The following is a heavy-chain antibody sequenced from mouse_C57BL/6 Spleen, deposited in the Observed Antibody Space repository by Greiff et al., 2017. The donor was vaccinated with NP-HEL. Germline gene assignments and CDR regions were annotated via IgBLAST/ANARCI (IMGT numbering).Heavy chain of an antibody. CDR2: IYPGDGDT. CDR1: GYAFSSSW. V-gene: IGHV1-82*01. D-gene: IGHD2-4*01. Sequence: QVQLQQSGPELVKPGASVKISCKASGYAFSSSWMNWVKQRPGKGLEWIGRIYPGDGDTNYNGKFKGKATRTADKSSRTAYMQLSSLTSEDSAVYFCARYDYDGYYYAMDYWGQGTSVTVSS. J-gene: IGHJ4*01. CDR3: ARYDYDGYYYAMDY.